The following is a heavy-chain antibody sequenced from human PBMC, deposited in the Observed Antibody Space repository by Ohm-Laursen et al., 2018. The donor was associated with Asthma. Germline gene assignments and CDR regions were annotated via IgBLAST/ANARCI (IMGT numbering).Heavy chain of an antibody. CDR2: IYHSGST. D-gene: IGHD2-15*01. V-gene: IGHV4-31*03. J-gene: IGHJ1*01. CDR3: ASTPTGYCSGGSCGYFQH. CDR1: GGSISSGGYY. Sequence: TLSLTCTVSGGSISSGGYYWSWIRQHPGKGLEWIGYIYHSGSTYCNPSLKSRVTISVDRSKNQFSLRLTSVTAADTAVYYCASTPTGYCSGGSCGYFQHWGQGTLVTVSS.